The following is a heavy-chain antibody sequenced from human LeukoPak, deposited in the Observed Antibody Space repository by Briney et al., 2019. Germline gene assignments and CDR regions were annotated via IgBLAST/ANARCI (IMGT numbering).Heavy chain of an antibody. Sequence: GGSLRLSCAASGFTFSGYPIHWVRQAPGKGLEWVAVISYDGSNKYYADSVKGRFTISRDNSKNTLYLQMNSLRAEDTAVYYCARDLYYDFWSGFTTYYYYGMDVWGQGTTVTVSS. CDR2: ISYDGSNK. CDR3: ARDLYYDFWSGFTTYYYYGMDV. J-gene: IGHJ6*02. V-gene: IGHV3-30-3*01. D-gene: IGHD3-3*01. CDR1: GFTFSGYP.